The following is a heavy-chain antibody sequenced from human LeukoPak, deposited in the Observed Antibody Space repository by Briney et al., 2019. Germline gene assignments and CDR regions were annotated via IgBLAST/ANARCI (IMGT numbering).Heavy chain of an antibody. CDR3: ARDVDSHDY. CDR2: ISGSGGNT. CDR1: GFTFSSYA. J-gene: IGHJ4*02. V-gene: IGHV3-23*01. Sequence: GGSLRLSCAASGFTFSSYAMSWVRQAPGKGLEWVSAISGSGGNTYYADSVKGRFTISRDNSKNSLYLQMNSLRVEDTAVYYCARDVDSHDYWGQGTLVTVSS. D-gene: IGHD5-24*01.